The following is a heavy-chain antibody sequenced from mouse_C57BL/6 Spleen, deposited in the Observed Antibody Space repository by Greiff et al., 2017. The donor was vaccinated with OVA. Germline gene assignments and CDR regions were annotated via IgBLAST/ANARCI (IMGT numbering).Heavy chain of an antibody. CDR3: TRPYYDYGFDY. Sequence: QVQLKQSGAELVRPGASVTLSCKASGYTFTDYEMHWVKQTPVHGLEWIGAIDPETGGTAYNQKFKGKAILTADKSSSTAYMELRSLTSEDSAVYYCTRPYYDYGFDYWGQGTTLTVSS. CDR1: GYTFTDYE. CDR2: IDPETGGT. J-gene: IGHJ2*01. V-gene: IGHV1-15*01. D-gene: IGHD2-4*01.